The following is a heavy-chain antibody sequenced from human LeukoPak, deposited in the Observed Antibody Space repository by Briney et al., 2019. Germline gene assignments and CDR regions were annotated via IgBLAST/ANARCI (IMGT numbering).Heavy chain of an antibody. Sequence: GGSLRLSCTASGFTFSSYGMSWVRQAPGKGLEWVSAISGSGGSTYYADSVKGRFTISRDNSKNTLYLQMNSLRAEDTAVYYCAKLDGDFYDSSGYNAFDIWGQGTMVTVSS. V-gene: IGHV3-23*01. CDR3: AKLDGDFYDSSGYNAFDI. CDR1: GFTFSSYG. D-gene: IGHD3-22*01. CDR2: ISGSGGST. J-gene: IGHJ3*02.